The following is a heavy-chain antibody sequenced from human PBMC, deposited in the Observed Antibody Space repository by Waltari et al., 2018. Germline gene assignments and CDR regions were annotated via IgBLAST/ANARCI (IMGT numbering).Heavy chain of an antibody. Sequence: QVQLQESGPGLVEPSETLSLTCDVSGDFITRNYYWGWIRQAPGKGLEWMASICHGGTTYYSPSLKSRVTISVDTSKNHFSLRLSSVTATDTAVYYCARVTTAWGLPRFFDSWGQGSLVTVSS. CDR2: ICHGGTT. CDR3: ARVTTAWGLPRFFDS. V-gene: IGHV4-38-2*01. CDR1: GDFITRNYY. D-gene: IGHD1-26*01. J-gene: IGHJ4*02.